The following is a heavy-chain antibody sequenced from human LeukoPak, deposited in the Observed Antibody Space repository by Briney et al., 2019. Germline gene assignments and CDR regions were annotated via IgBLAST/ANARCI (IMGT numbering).Heavy chain of an antibody. J-gene: IGHJ4*02. CDR2: INPSGGST. D-gene: IGHD4-17*01. V-gene: IGHV1-46*01. CDR3: ARDRWRPPTDTVTNGYYFDY. CDR1: GYTFTSYY. Sequence: ASVKVSCKASGYTFTSYYMHWVRQAPGQGLEWMGIINPSGGSTSYAQKFQGRVTMTRDMSTSTVYMELSSLRSEDTAVYYCARDRWRPPTDTVTNGYYFDYWGQGTLVTVSS.